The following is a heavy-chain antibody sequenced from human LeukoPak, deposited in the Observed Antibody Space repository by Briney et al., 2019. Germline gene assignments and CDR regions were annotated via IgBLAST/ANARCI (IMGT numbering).Heavy chain of an antibody. V-gene: IGHV3-21*01. CDR3: ARDHGAQYYYGSGSRTFDY. CDR1: GFTVNSNY. CDR2: ISSSSSYI. D-gene: IGHD3-10*01. Sequence: GGSLRLSCAASGFTVNSNYMSWVRQAPGKGLEWVSSISSSSSYIYYADSVKGRFTISRDNAKNSLYLQMNSLRAEDTAVYYCARDHGAQYYYGSGSRTFDYWGQGTLVTVSS. J-gene: IGHJ4*02.